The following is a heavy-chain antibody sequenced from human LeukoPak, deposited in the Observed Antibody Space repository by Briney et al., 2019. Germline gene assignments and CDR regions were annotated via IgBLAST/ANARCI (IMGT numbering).Heavy chain of an antibody. V-gene: IGHV4-39*07. CDR3: ARTASLFQAFDI. Sequence: SETLSLTCTVSGGSISNYYWGWIRQPPGKGLEWIGSIYYSGSTYYNPSLKSRVTISVDTSKNQFSLKLSSVTAADTAVYYCARTASLFQAFDIWGQGTMVTVSS. D-gene: IGHD5-18*01. J-gene: IGHJ3*02. CDR1: GGSISNYY. CDR2: IYYSGST.